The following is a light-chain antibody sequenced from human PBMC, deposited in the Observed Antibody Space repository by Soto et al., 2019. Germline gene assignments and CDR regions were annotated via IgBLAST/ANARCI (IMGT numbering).Light chain of an antibody. V-gene: IGLV1-44*01. Sequence: QSVVTQPPSASGTPGQEVTISCSGSSSNIGNNAVTWYQQHPGTAPKLLIYSNVLRPSGVPDRISGSKSGTSASLAISGLQSEDEADYFCATWDDSLNGFLVFGGGTKLTVL. J-gene: IGLJ2*01. CDR2: SNV. CDR1: SSNIGNNA. CDR3: ATWDDSLNGFLV.